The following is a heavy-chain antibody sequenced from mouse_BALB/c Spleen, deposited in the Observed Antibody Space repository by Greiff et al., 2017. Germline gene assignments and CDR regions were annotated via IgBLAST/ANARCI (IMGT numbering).Heavy chain of an antibody. CDR2: ISYSGST. J-gene: IGHJ2*01. CDR3: ARRGGYVDY. V-gene: IGHV3-2*02. CDR1: GYSITSDYA. Sequence: EVQRVESGPGLVKPSQSLSLTCTVTGYSITSDYAWNWIRQFPGNKLEWMGYISYSGSTSYNPSLKSRISITRDTSKNQFFLQLNSVTTEDTATYYCARRGGYVDYWGQGTTLTVSS.